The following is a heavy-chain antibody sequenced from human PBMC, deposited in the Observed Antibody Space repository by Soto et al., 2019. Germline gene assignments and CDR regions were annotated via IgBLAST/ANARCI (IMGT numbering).Heavy chain of an antibody. J-gene: IGHJ4*02. Sequence: ASVKVSCKASGYTFTSYYMHWVRQAPGQGLEWMGIINPSGGSTSYAQKFQGRVTMTRDTSTSTVYMELSSLRSEDTAVYFCARDGAGGDSHDKYYFDYWGQGTLVTVSS. CDR3: ARDGAGGDSHDKYYFDY. CDR1: GYTFTSYY. D-gene: IGHD2-21*02. V-gene: IGHV1-46*01. CDR2: INPSGGST.